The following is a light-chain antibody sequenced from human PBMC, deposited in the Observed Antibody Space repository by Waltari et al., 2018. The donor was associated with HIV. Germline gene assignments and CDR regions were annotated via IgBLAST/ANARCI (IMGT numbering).Light chain of an antibody. V-gene: IGLV2-14*03. J-gene: IGLJ1*01. CDR2: DVY. Sequence: QSALTQPASVSGSPGQSITISCTGTSSDVGAYDYVPWYQQHPGKVPKLLIYDVYMRPSRISNRFSGSKSGNTASLTISGLRDEDEADYYCASFTSGRLNVFGTGTKVTVL. CDR1: SSDVGAYDY. CDR3: ASFTSGRLNV.